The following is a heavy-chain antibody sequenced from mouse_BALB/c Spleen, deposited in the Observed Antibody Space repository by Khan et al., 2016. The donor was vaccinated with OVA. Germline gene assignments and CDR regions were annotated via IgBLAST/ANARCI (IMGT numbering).Heavy chain of an antibody. CDR3: ARGHWYFDV. Sequence: QIQLVQSGPELKKPGETVKISCKASGYTFTNYAMNWVRQAPGKGLKWMGRLNTYTGEPTYADDFKGRFVFSFETSASAAYLQINNLKNEDTATYFCARGHWYFDVWGAGTAVTVSS. J-gene: IGHJ1*01. CDR1: GYTFTNYA. V-gene: IGHV9-3-1*01. CDR2: LNTYTGEP.